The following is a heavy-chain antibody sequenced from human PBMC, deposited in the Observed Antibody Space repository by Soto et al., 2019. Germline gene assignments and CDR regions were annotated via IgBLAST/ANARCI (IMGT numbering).Heavy chain of an antibody. D-gene: IGHD1-26*01. V-gene: IGHV4-61*01. Sequence: PSETLSLTCTVSGGSVSSGSYYWSWIRQPPGKGLEWIGYIYYSGSTNYNPSLKSRVTISVDTSKNQFSLKLSSVTAADTAVYYFARKMGGARAGYFDYWGRGTLVTVSS. CDR2: IYYSGST. CDR3: ARKMGGARAGYFDY. J-gene: IGHJ4*02. CDR1: GGSVSSGSYY.